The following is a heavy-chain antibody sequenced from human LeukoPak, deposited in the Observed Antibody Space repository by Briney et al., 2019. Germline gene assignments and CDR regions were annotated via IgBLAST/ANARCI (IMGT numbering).Heavy chain of an antibody. CDR2: ISYDGSNK. V-gene: IGHV3-30*04. Sequence: GRSLRLSCAASGFTFSSYAMHWVRQAPGKGLEWVAVISYDGSNKYYADSVKGRFTISRDNSKNTLYLQMNSLRAEDTAVYYCAKTRPLDSSSWSHGDYWGQGTLVTVSS. CDR1: GFTFSSYA. J-gene: IGHJ4*02. CDR3: AKTRPLDSSSWSHGDY. D-gene: IGHD6-13*01.